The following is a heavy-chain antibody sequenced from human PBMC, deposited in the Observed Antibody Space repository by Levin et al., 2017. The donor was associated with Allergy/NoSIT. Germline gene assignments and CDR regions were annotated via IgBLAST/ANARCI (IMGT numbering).Heavy chain of an antibody. CDR3: AKLGMKLGGDY. CDR2: LSGSGGST. CDR1: GFTFSNYA. J-gene: IGHJ4*02. V-gene: IGHV3-23*01. D-gene: IGHD7-27*01. Sequence: GGSLRLSCAASGFTFSNYAMSWVRQAPGKGLEWVSTLSGSGGSTYYADSVKGRFTISRDNSKNTLSLQMNSLRADDTAVYYCAKLGMKLGGDYWGQGTLVTVSS.